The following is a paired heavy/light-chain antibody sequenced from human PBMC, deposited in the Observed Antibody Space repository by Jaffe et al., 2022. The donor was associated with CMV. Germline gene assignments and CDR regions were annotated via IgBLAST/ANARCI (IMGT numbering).Light chain of an antibody. V-gene: IGKV3-11*01. CDR1: QSASTY. J-gene: IGKJ2*01. CDR2: DVS. Sequence: EIVLTQSPATLSLSPGERATVSCRASQSASTYFAWYQQKPGQAPSLLIYDVSKRATGIPARFSGSGSGTDFTLTISSLEPEDFAIYYCQQRRNWPYTFGQGTKLEIK. CDR3: QQRRNWPYT.
Heavy chain of an antibody. V-gene: IGHV3-74*01. D-gene: IGHD1-7*01. CDR1: GLTFKNYW. CDR2: TNGDGSTT. Sequence: EVQLVESGGGLVQPGGSLRLSCEASGLTFKNYWIHWVRQAPGKGLVWVARTNGDGSTTNYADFVKGRFTISRDNARSTVYLQMNSLGVEDTAVYYCATGVMYDGTSYWDWYFDFWGHGTLVAVSS. J-gene: IGHJ2*01. CDR3: ATGVMYDGTSYWDWYFDF.